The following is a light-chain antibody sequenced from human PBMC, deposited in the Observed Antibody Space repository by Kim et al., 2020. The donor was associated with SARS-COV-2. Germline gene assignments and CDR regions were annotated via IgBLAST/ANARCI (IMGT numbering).Light chain of an antibody. J-gene: IGLJ2*01. Sequence: ASPGQTASITCSGNKLGDKYACLYQQKPGQSPVLVIYQDSKRPSGIPERFSGSNSGNTATLTISGTQAMDEADYYCQAWDSSNVVFGGGTQLTVL. CDR3: QAWDSSNVV. CDR2: QDS. CDR1: KLGDKY. V-gene: IGLV3-1*01.